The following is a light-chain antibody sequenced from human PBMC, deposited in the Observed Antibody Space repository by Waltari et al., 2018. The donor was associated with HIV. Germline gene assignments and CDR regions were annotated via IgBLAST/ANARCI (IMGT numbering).Light chain of an antibody. CDR2: RNT. V-gene: IGLV1-44*01. Sequence: QSLLTQSPSASGTPGQRVNISCFGTSSNIGSRSVNCYQHFPGTPPRLVIFRNTELPSGVPDRFSGSKSGTSASLAISGLHSQDEADYYCSVWDVTLNGLVFGGGTRLTVL. CDR1: SSNIGSRS. J-gene: IGLJ2*01. CDR3: SVWDVTLNGLV.